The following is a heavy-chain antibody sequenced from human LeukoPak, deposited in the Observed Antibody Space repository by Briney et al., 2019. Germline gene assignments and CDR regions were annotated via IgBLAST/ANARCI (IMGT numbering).Heavy chain of an antibody. D-gene: IGHD5-18*01. J-gene: IGHJ4*02. CDR2: INHSGST. Sequence: SETLSLTCAVYGGSFSGYYWSWIRQPPGKGLEWIGEINHSGSTNYNPSLKSRVTISVDTSKNQFSLKLSSVTAADTAVYYCARDNSYGLFDYWGQGTLVTVSS. CDR1: GGSFSGYY. V-gene: IGHV4-34*01. CDR3: ARDNSYGLFDY.